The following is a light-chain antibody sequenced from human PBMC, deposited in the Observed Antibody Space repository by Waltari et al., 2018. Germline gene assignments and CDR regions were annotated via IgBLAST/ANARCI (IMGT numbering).Light chain of an antibody. Sequence: IVLTQSPGTLSLSPGESATLSCRAIQSFSSSYLAWYQHKPGQAPRLLIYAASSRAAGIPDRFSGSGSGTDFTLTIGRLEPEDSAVYYCQQYNTWYTFGQGTKLEIK. CDR3: QQYNTWYT. V-gene: IGKV3-20*01. CDR2: AAS. CDR1: QSFSSSY. J-gene: IGKJ2*01.